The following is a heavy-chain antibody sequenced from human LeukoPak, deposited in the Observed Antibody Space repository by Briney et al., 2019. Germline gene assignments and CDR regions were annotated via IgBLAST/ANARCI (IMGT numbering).Heavy chain of an antibody. Sequence: GGSLRLSCVASGFTFRSYWMNWVRQAPGKGLVWVSRINSDGSSTNYADSVKGRFTITRDNAKNTLYLQMNSLRAEDTAVYYCERMAPAEARGMDGWGQGTTVTVSS. D-gene: IGHD1-14*01. CDR3: ERMAPAEARGMDG. CDR2: INSDGSST. J-gene: IGHJ6*02. V-gene: IGHV3-74*01. CDR1: GFTFRSYW.